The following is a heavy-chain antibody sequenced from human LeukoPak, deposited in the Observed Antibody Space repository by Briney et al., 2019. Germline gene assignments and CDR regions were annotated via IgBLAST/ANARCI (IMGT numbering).Heavy chain of an antibody. CDR3: ANDMGVYGDYDFDY. J-gene: IGHJ4*02. Sequence: GGSLRLSCAASGFAFDDYAMHWVRQAPGKGLDWVSLISGDGGSTYYADSVKGRFTISRDNSKNSLYLQMNSLRTEDTALYYCANDMGVYGDYDFDYWGQGTLVTVSS. V-gene: IGHV3-43*02. D-gene: IGHD4-17*01. CDR1: GFAFDDYA. CDR2: ISGDGGST.